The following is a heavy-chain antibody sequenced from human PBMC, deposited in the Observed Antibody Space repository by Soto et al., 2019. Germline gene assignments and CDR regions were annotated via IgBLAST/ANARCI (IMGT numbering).Heavy chain of an antibody. Sequence: GESLKISCAASGFTFDDYTMHWVRQAPGKGLEWVSLISWDGGSTYYADSVKGRFTISRDNSKNSLYLQMNSLRTEDTALYYCAKDLGYYYYYMDVWGKGTTVTVSS. CDR2: ISWDGGST. CDR1: GFTFDDYT. J-gene: IGHJ6*03. CDR3: AKDLGYYYYYMDV. V-gene: IGHV3-43*01.